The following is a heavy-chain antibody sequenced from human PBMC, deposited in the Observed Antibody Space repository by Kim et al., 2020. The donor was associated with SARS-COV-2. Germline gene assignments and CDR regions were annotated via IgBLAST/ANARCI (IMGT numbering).Heavy chain of an antibody. CDR3: ARDLIWFGDQRDGY. V-gene: IGHV1-69*04. CDR1: GGTFSSYA. D-gene: IGHD3-10*01. CDR2: IIPILGIA. Sequence: SVKVSCKASGGTFSSYAISWVRQAPGQGLEWMGRIIPILGIANYAQKFQGRVTITADKSTSTAYMELSSLRSEDTAVYYCARDLIWFGDQRDGYWGQGTLVTVSS. J-gene: IGHJ4*02.